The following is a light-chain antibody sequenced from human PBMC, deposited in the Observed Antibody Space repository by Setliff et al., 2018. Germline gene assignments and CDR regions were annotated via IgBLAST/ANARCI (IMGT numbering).Light chain of an antibody. CDR2: XXN. CDR1: SSNIGNNY. J-gene: IGLJ2*01. CDR3: GTWDSSLSAVV. V-gene: IGLV1-51*01. Sequence: QSVLTQPPSVSAAPGQKVTISCSGSSSNIGNNYVSWYQQLPGTAPKLLIYXXNKRPSGIPDRFSGSKSGTSATLGITGLQTGDEADYYCGTWDSSLSAVVFGGGTKVTVL.